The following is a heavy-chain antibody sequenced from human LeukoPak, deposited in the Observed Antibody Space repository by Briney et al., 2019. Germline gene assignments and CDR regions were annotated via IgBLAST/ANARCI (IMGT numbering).Heavy chain of an antibody. CDR3: ARDQVVGGSFGY. CDR2: VNPNGGDT. V-gene: IGHV1-2*02. D-gene: IGHD3-16*01. Sequence: ASVKVSCKASGYTFIGYYMHWVRQAPGQGLEWMGWVNPNGGDTKYAQNFQGRVTMTRDTSISTAYMELSSLRSDDTAVYYCARDQVVGGSFGYWGQGTLVTVSS. CDR1: GYTFIGYY. J-gene: IGHJ4*02.